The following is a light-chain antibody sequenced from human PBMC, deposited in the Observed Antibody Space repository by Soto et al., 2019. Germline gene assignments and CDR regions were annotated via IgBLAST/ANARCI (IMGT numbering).Light chain of an antibody. CDR2: DNN. J-gene: IGLJ2*01. CDR3: GTRYRSLRAVV. V-gene: IGLV1-51*01. CDR1: SSNIGNNY. Sequence: QSVLTQPPSVSAAPGQKVTISCSGSSSNIGNNYVSWYQQLPGTAPKLLIYDNNKRPSGIPDRFSGSKSGTSATLGITGLQTGDEADFYRGTRYRSLRAVVFGGGSK.